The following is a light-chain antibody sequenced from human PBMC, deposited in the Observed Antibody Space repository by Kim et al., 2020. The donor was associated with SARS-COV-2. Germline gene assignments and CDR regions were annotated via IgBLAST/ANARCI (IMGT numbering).Light chain of an antibody. Sequence: NFMLTQPHSVPESPGKTVTLSCTRSSGSIASSYVQWYQQRPGSAPTTVIYENNERPSGVPDRFSGSVDSSSNSASLTISGLKTEDEADYYCQSYDDTILWVFGGGTQLTVL. CDR3: QSYDDTILWV. CDR2: ENN. J-gene: IGLJ3*02. CDR1: SGSIASSY. V-gene: IGLV6-57*04.